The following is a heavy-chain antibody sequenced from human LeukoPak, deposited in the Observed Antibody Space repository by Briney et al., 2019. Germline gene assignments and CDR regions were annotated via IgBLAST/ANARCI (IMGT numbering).Heavy chain of an antibody. Sequence: GSLRLSCAASGFTFSSYAMSWVRQAPGKGLERVANIKTDGRAKNYLGSVKGRFTISRDNAKNSLFLQMNSLRGEDTALYFCARERPAAASAFEIWGQGTRVTVSS. J-gene: IGHJ3*02. D-gene: IGHD6-25*01. CDR2: IKTDGRAK. CDR3: ARERPAAASAFEI. CDR1: GFTFSSYA. V-gene: IGHV3-7*01.